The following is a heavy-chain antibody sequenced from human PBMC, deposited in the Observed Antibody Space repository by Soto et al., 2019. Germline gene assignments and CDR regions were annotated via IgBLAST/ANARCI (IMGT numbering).Heavy chain of an antibody. V-gene: IGHV3-23*01. CDR1: GFTFSDYA. CDR2: ISGSAIAT. J-gene: IGHJ5*02. CDR3: ARDAISIVRGTNNWFDP. Sequence: EVQLLESGGGLVQPGGSLRLSCAASGFTFSDYAMRWVRQAPGKGLEWVSAISGSAIATYYADSVKGRFTISIDNSKNTLYLQMNRLRADDTAVYYCARDAISIVRGTNNWFDPWGQGTLVTVSS. D-gene: IGHD3-10*01.